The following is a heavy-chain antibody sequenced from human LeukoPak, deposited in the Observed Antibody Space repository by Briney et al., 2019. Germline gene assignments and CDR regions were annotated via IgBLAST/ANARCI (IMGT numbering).Heavy chain of an antibody. CDR3: AKDGNYDFWSVNSWDY. CDR2: LSGSGGNT. CDR1: GFTFSSYA. Sequence: GGSLRLSCAASGFTFSSYAMSWVRQAPGEGLEWVSGLSGSGGNTYYADSVKGRFTISRDNSKNTLYLQMNSLRAEDTAVYYCAKDGNYDFWSVNSWDYWGRGTLVTVSS. V-gene: IGHV3-23*01. J-gene: IGHJ4*02. D-gene: IGHD3-3*01.